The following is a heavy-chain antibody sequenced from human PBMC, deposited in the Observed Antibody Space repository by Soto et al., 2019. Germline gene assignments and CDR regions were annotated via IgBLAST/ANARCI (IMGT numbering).Heavy chain of an antibody. Sequence: QVQLVESGGGLVQPGGSLRLTCVASGFTFGSHGMHWVRQAPGKGLAWVAVISYDETNDHYVDSVKGRFTISRDNSKSILYLQMNRRRPEDTAVYKCAKDLRTTISDYGMDVWGQGTTVTVSS. CDR3: AKDLRTTISDYGMDV. V-gene: IGHV3-30*18. CDR1: GFTFGSHG. CDR2: ISYDETND. J-gene: IGHJ6*02.